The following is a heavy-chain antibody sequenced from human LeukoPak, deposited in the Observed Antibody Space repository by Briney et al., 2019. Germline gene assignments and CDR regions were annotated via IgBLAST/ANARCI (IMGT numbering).Heavy chain of an antibody. CDR3: ARGSGSYLSP. Sequence: PGGSPRLSCAASGFTFSSYSMNWVRQAPGKGLEWVSSISSSSSYIYYADSVKGRFTISRDNAKNSLYLQMNSLRAEDTAVYYCARGSGSYLSPWGQGTLVTVSS. V-gene: IGHV3-21*01. CDR1: GFTFSSYS. J-gene: IGHJ5*02. CDR2: ISSSSSYI. D-gene: IGHD1-26*01.